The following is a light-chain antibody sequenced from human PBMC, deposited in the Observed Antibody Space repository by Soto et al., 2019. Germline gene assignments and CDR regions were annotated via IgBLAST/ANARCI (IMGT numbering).Light chain of an antibody. V-gene: IGLV2-8*01. Sequence: QSALTQPPSASGSPGQSVTISCTGTSSDVGAYNYVSWYQQHPGKTPKLMITEVNKRPSGVPDRFSGSKSGNTASLTVSGLQAEDEADYYCSSYGGNSNLHFGTGTKLTVL. CDR1: SSDVGAYNY. J-gene: IGLJ1*01. CDR2: EVN. CDR3: SSYGGNSNLH.